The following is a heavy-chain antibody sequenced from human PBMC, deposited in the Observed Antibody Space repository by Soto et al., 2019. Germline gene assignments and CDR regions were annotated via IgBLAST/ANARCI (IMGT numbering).Heavy chain of an antibody. CDR1: GYTSRNFG. CDR3: ARENSDFDY. J-gene: IGHJ4*02. Sequence: QIQLLQSGAEVKKPGASVKVTCKASGYTSRNFGISWVRQAPGQGLEWMGWISAYNANANYAQKFQGRLTMTADTSTSTAYMELRSLRSDDTAVYYCARENSDFDYWGQGTLVTVSS. V-gene: IGHV1-18*01. CDR2: ISAYNANA. D-gene: IGHD6-13*01.